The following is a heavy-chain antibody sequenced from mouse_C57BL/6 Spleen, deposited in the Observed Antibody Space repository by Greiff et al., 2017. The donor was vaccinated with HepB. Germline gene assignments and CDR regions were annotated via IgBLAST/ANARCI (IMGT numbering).Heavy chain of an antibody. D-gene: IGHD2-4*01. CDR1: GYTFTDYN. Sequence: EVQLQQSGPELVKPGASVKMSCKASGYTFTDYNMHWVKQSHGKSLEWIGYINPNNGGTSYNQKFKGKATLTVNKSSNTDYMELRILTSEDSAVYDCACGRGDYVRFDYWGQGTTLTVSS. J-gene: IGHJ2*01. CDR2: INPNNGGT. CDR3: ACGRGDYVRFDY. V-gene: IGHV1-22*01.